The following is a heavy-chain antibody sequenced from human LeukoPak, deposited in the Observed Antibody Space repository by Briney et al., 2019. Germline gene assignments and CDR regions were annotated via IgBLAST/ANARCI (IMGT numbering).Heavy chain of an antibody. CDR3: ARGDSSSSGAPDY. D-gene: IGHD6-6*01. V-gene: IGHV3-30-3*01. CDR1: GFTFSSYA. J-gene: IGHJ4*02. CDR2: ISYDGSNK. Sequence: PGGSLRLSCAASGFTFSSYAMHWVRQAPGKGLEWVAVISYDGSNKYYADSVKGRFTISRDNSKNTLYLQMNSLRAEDTAVYYCARGDSSSSGAPDYWGQGTLVTVSS.